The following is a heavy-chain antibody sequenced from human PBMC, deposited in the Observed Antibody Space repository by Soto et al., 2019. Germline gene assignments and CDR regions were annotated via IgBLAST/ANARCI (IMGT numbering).Heavy chain of an antibody. D-gene: IGHD2-21*02. J-gene: IGHJ3*02. CDR1: GFTFSDHY. V-gene: IGHV3-72*01. Sequence: EVQLVESGGGLVQPGGSLSLSCAASGFTFSDHYMDWVRQAPGKGLEWVGRSRNKASSYTTEYAASVKGRFTISRDDSTNSLYLQMNSLKTEDTDVYYCVSHVVVTLINAFDIWGQGTMVTVSS. CDR3: VSHVVVTLINAFDI. CDR2: SRNKASSYTT.